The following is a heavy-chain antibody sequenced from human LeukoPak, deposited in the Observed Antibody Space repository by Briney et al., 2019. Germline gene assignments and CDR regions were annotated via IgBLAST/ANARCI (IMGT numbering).Heavy chain of an antibody. D-gene: IGHD6-13*01. Sequence: GGSLRLSCAASGFTFSSYAMSWVRQAPGKGLEWVSSISGSSTYIYSANSLKGRFSISRDNAKNSLYLQMNSLRAEDTAVYFCARASLSEIIAAEAFFDSWGQGTLVTVSS. V-gene: IGHV3-21*01. CDR3: ARASLSEIIAAEAFFDS. CDR2: ISGSSTYI. CDR1: GFTFSSYA. J-gene: IGHJ4*02.